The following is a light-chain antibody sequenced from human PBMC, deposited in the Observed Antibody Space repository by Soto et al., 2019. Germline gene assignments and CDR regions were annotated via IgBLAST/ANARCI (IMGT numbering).Light chain of an antibody. CDR1: QDVRSW. CDR2: AAS. CDR3: QQASTFPLT. V-gene: IGKV1-12*01. Sequence: DIQMAQSPSSVPASVGDKVTITCRASQDVRSWVAWYQQKPGKAPKPLIYAASTLQSGVPSRFSGSGSGTDFTLTISSLQPEDFATYYCQQASTFPLTFGGGTKVEIK. J-gene: IGKJ4*01.